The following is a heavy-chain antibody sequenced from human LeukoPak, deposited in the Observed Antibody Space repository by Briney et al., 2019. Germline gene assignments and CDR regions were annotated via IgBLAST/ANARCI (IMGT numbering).Heavy chain of an antibody. J-gene: IGHJ4*02. CDR2: IDPSDSYT. V-gene: IGHV5-10-1*01. D-gene: IGHD6-13*01. CDR3: ALAAGDY. Sequence: GASLMISCQGSGYIFTSYWISWVRQLPGKGQEWMGRIDPSDSYTNYSPSFQGHVTISADKSISTAYLQWSSLKASDTAMYYCALAAGDYWGQGTLVTVSS. CDR1: GYIFTSYW.